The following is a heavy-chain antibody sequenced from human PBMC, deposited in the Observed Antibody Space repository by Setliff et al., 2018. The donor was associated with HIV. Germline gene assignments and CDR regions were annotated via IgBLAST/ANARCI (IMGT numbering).Heavy chain of an antibody. V-gene: IGHV4-34*01. CDR3: ARIVATITCYDY. CDR1: GGSFSGYY. D-gene: IGHD5-12*01. Sequence: PSETLSLTCAVYGGSFSGYYWTWIRQPPGKGLEWIGEINHSGSTYYNPSLKSRVTISVDTSKNQFSLKLSSVTAADSAVYYCARIVATITCYDYWGQGTLVTVSS. J-gene: IGHJ4*02. CDR2: INHSGST.